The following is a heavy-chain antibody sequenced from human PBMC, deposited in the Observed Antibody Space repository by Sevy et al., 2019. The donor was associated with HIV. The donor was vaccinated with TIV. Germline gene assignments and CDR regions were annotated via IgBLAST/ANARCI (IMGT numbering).Heavy chain of an antibody. CDR2: ISGSGGST. CDR3: AKVSPPGDIVVVPAARLFDY. CDR1: GFTFSSYA. Sequence: GSLRLSCAASGFTFSSYAMSWVRQAPGKGLEWVSAISGSGGSTYYADSVKGRFTISRDNSKNTLYLQMNSLRAEDTAVYYCAKVSPPGDIVVVPAARLFDYWGQGTLVTVSS. J-gene: IGHJ4*02. D-gene: IGHD2-2*01. V-gene: IGHV3-23*01.